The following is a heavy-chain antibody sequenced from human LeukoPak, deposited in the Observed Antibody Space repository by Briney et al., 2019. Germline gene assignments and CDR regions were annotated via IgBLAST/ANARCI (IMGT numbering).Heavy chain of an antibody. J-gene: IGHJ5*02. D-gene: IGHD3-9*01. CDR3: ARLRYFDWSPGGWFDP. V-gene: IGHV4-59*01. Sequence: SETLSLTCTVSGGSISSYYWSWIRQPPGKGLEWIGYIYYSGSTNYNPSLKSRVTISVDTSKNQFSLKLSSVTAADTAVYYCARLRYFDWSPGGWFDPWGQGTLVTVSS. CDR2: IYYSGST. CDR1: GGSISSYY.